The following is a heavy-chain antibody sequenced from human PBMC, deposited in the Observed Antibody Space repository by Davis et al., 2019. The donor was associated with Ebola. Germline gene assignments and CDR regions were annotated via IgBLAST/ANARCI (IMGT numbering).Heavy chain of an antibody. CDR1: GFRFATYT. CDR2: ISSSSTNI. D-gene: IGHD2-15*01. Sequence: GESLKISCAASGFRFATYTMNWVRQAPGKGLQWISYISSSSTNIFYADSVKGRFTISRDNAKNSLFLQMSSLGHEDTAVYYCARGGGYCSGGSCYGHFDYWGQGTLVTVSS. CDR3: ARGGGYCSGGSCYGHFDY. J-gene: IGHJ4*02. V-gene: IGHV3-48*02.